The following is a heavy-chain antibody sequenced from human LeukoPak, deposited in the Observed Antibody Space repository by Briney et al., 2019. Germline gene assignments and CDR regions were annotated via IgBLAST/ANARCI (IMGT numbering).Heavy chain of an antibody. CDR3: AREDWNQRDY. J-gene: IGHJ4*02. Sequence: PGGSLRLSCAASGFTFDSYNMNWVRQAPGKGLEWVSSISSSSSYIYYADSVQGRFTISRDNAKNSLHLQMNSLRAEDTAVYYCAREDWNQRDYWGQGTLVTVSS. V-gene: IGHV3-21*01. D-gene: IGHD1-1*01. CDR1: GFTFDSYN. CDR2: ISSSSSYI.